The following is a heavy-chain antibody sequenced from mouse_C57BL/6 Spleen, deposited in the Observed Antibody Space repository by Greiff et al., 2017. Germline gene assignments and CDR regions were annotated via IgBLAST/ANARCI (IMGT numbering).Heavy chain of an antibody. V-gene: IGHV1-80*01. D-gene: IGHD1-1*01. CDR2: IYPGDGDT. CDR1: GYAFSSYW. CDR3: ARRVYYYGSSPWYFDV. J-gene: IGHJ1*03. Sequence: QVQLQQSGAELVKPGASVKISCKASGYAFSSYWMNWVKQRPGKGLEWIGQIYPGDGDTNYNGKFKGKATLTADKSSSTAYMQRSSLTSEDSAVYFCARRVYYYGSSPWYFDVWGTGTTVTVSS.